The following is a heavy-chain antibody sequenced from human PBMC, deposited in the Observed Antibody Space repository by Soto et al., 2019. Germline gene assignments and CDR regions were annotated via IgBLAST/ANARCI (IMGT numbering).Heavy chain of an antibody. J-gene: IGHJ6*02. Sequence: PGGSLRLSCAASGFTFSSYGMHWVRQAPGKGLEWVAVISYDGGNKYYADSVKGRFTISRDNSKNTLYLQMNSLRAEDTAVYYCAKGPWWDYDFWSGYQPIYYYGMDVWGQGTTVTVSS. D-gene: IGHD3-3*01. CDR2: ISYDGGNK. CDR1: GFTFSSYG. V-gene: IGHV3-30*18. CDR3: AKGPWWDYDFWSGYQPIYYYGMDV.